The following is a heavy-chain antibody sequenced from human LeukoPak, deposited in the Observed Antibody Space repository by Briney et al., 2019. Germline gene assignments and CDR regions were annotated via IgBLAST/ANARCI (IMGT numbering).Heavy chain of an antibody. J-gene: IGHJ6*02. CDR1: GFTFSSYA. D-gene: IGHD1-26*01. CDR2: ISYDGNNI. CDR3: ARDSVVGDYYYGMDV. Sequence: GGSLRLSCAASGFTFSSYAMHWVRQAPGKGLEWVAIISYDGNNIYYADSVKGRFTISRDNSKNTLYLQMNSLTADDTAVYYCARDSVVGDYYYGMDVWGQGTTVTVSS. V-gene: IGHV3-30-3*01.